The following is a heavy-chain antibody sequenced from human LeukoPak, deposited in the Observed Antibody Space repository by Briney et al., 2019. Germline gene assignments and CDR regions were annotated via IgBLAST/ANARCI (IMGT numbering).Heavy chain of an antibody. Sequence: GGSLRLSCAASGFTFSSYAMSWVRQAPGKGLEWVSAISGSGGSTYYADSVKGRFTISRDNSKNTLYLQMNSLRAEDTAVYYCARDSGDYVVYTYYFDYWGQGTLVTVSS. CDR1: GFTFSSYA. J-gene: IGHJ4*02. V-gene: IGHV3-23*01. CDR2: ISGSGGST. D-gene: IGHD4-17*01. CDR3: ARDSGDYVVYTYYFDY.